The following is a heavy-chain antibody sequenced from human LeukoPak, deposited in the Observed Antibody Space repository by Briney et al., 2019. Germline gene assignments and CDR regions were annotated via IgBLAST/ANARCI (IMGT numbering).Heavy chain of an antibody. CDR2: ISGVGGRT. Sequence: GGSLRLSCAASGFTFSNCAMSWVRQAPGKGLEWVSAISGVGGRTYYADSVKGRLTISRDNSKNTLDLQMSSLRAEDAAVYYCAKEGVAGTTYFDYWGQGTLVTVSS. CDR1: GFTFSNCA. V-gene: IGHV3-23*01. D-gene: IGHD1-1*01. CDR3: AKEGVAGTTYFDY. J-gene: IGHJ4*02.